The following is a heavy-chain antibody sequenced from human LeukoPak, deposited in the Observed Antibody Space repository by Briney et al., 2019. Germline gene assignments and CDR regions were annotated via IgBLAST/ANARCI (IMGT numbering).Heavy chain of an antibody. V-gene: IGHV3-7*01. CDR1: GFTFSSYW. J-gene: IGHJ4*02. Sequence: GGSLRLSCAASGFTFSSYWMSWVRQAPGKGLEWVANIKQDGSEKYYVDSVKGRFTISRDNAKNSLYLRMNSLRAEDTAVYYCARSPHGGELLENYFDYWGQGTLVTVSS. CDR3: ARSPHGGELLENYFDY. D-gene: IGHD1-26*01. CDR2: IKQDGSEK.